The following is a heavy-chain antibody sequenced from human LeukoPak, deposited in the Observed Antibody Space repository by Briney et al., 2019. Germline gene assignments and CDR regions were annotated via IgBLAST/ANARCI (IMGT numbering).Heavy chain of an antibody. V-gene: IGHV3-23*01. J-gene: IGHJ6*02. CDR2: ISGSGGAT. CDR3: ARDLPSSTRYMDV. CDR1: GITFGSYA. D-gene: IGHD2-2*01. Sequence: GGSLRLSCAASGITFGSYAMSWVRQAPGKGLEWVSAISGSGGATFYADSVKGRFTVSRDNSKNTLYLQMNSLRAEDTAVYYCARDLPSSTRYMDVWGQGTTVTVSS.